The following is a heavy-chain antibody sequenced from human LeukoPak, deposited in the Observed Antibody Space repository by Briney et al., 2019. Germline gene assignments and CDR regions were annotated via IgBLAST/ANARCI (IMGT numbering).Heavy chain of an antibody. CDR3: ARGKGYFDY. V-gene: IGHV4-59*01. CDR2: IYYSGST. Sequence: SETLSLTCTVSGGSISTYYWSWIRQPPGKGLEWIAYIYYSGSTNYNPSLKSRVTISVDTSKNQFSLNLKSVTAADTAVYYCARGKGYFDYWGQGTLVTVSS. J-gene: IGHJ4*02. CDR1: GGSISTYY.